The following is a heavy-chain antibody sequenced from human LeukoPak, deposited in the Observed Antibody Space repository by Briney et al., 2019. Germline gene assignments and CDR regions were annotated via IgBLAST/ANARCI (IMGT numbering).Heavy chain of an antibody. CDR1: GYSFTSYW. CDR2: IYPGDSTT. J-gene: IGHJ4*02. CDR3: ARQYCSSTSCSDDS. D-gene: IGHD2-2*01. V-gene: IGHV5-51*01. Sequence: PGESLKISCKASGYSFTSYWIGWVRQMPGKGLEWMGIIYPGDSTTRYSPSFQGQVTISADKSISTAYLQWSSLKASDTAMYYCARQYCSSTSCSDDSWGQGTLVTVSS.